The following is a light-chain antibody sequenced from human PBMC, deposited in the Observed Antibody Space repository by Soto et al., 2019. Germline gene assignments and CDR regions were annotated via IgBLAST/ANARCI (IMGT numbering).Light chain of an antibody. CDR2: GNN. V-gene: IGLV1-40*01. Sequence: QSVLTQPPSVSGAPGQRVTISCTGSGSNIGAGSDVHWYQQLPGTAPKLLVYGNNNRPSGVPDRFSGSKSATSASLAITGLHAEDEADYYCQSYDISLSGWVFGTGTKVTVL. CDR3: QSYDISLSGWV. J-gene: IGLJ1*01. CDR1: GSNIGAGSD.